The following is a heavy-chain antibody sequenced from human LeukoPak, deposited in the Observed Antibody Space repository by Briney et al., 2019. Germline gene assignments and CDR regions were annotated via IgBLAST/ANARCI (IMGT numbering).Heavy chain of an antibody. CDR1: GFTFSNYA. V-gene: IGHV3-30*04. D-gene: IGHD3-22*01. J-gene: IGHJ6*03. CDR3: ANTYYYDSSYYYYMDG. CDR2: ISYDGSNK. Sequence: GGSLRLSCAASGFTFSNYAMHWVRQAPGKGLEWVAVISYDGSNKYYADSVKGRFTISRDNSKNTLYLQMNSLRPEDTAVYYCANTYYYDSSYYYYMDGWGKGTTVTVSS.